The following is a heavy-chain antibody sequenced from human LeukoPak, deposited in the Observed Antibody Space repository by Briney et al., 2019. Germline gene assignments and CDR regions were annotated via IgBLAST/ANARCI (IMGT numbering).Heavy chain of an antibody. CDR1: GFTFSSYG. CDR3: ARPARVAGWY. J-gene: IGHJ4*02. D-gene: IGHD6-19*01. V-gene: IGHV3-30*02. Sequence: GRSLRLSCAAPGFTFSSYGMHWVRQAPGKGLEWVAFIRYDGSNKYDAASVKGRFTISRDNSKNTLYLQMNSLRAEDTAVYYCARPARVAGWYWGKGTLVTVSS. CDR2: IRYDGSNK.